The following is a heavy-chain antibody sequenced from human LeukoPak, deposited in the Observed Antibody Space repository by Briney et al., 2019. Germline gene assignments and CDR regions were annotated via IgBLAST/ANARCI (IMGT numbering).Heavy chain of an antibody. D-gene: IGHD2-2*01. CDR3: ARDLIWGQSKYQLLRYYYYYGMHV. CDR2: INHSGST. CDR1: GGSFSGYY. V-gene: IGHV4-34*01. Sequence: SETLSLTCAVYGGSFSGYYWSWIRQPPGKGLEWIGEINHSGSTNYNPSLKSRVTISVDTSKNQFSLKLRSVTAADTAVYYCARDLIWGQSKYQLLRYYYYYGMHVWGQGTTVTVSS. J-gene: IGHJ6*02.